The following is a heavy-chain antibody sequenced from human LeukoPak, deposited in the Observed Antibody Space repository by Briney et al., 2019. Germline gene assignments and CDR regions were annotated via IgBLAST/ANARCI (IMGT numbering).Heavy chain of an antibody. V-gene: IGHV1-69*13. D-gene: IGHD3-10*01. CDR2: IIPIFGTA. J-gene: IGHJ6*02. CDR1: GGTFSSYA. CDR3: ASGDRVYYYYCMDV. Sequence: SVKVSCKASGGTFSSYAISWVRQAPGQGLEWMGGIIPIFGTANYAQKFQGRVTITADESTSTAYMELSSLRSEDTAVYYCASGDRVYYYYCMDVWGQGTTVTVSS.